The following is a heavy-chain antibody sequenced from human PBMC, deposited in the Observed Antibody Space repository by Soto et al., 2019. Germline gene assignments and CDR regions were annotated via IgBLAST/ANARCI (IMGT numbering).Heavy chain of an antibody. V-gene: IGHV4-59*08. Sequence: SETLSLTCTVSGGSISSYYWSWIRQPPGKGLEWIGYVHDRGSSHYNPSLKSRVAIPLDTSKNQFSLKLSSVTAADTAVYYCARQRGSYYGSGSYFARKGAILPDFDYWGQGTLVTVSS. D-gene: IGHD3-10*01. CDR3: ARQRGSYYGSGSYFARKGAILPDFDY. CDR1: GGSISSYY. J-gene: IGHJ4*02. CDR2: VHDRGSS.